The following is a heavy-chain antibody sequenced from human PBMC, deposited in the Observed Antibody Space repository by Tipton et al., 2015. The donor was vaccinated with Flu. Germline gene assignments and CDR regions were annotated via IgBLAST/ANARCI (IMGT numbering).Heavy chain of an antibody. CDR3: ARVVWGDLDAFDV. Sequence: TLSLTCTVSDVSVNSGDYYWGWIRQPPGKGLEWIGSIDYIGSTFYNPSLKSRLTISADTSKNQFSLHLSSVTAADTAVYYCARVVWGDLDAFDVWGQGTMVTVSS. J-gene: IGHJ3*01. V-gene: IGHV4-30-4*01. CDR2: IDYIGST. D-gene: IGHD3-16*01. CDR1: DVSVNSGDYY.